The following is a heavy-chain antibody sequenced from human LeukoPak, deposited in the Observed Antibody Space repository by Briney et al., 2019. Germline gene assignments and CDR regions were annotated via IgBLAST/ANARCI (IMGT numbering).Heavy chain of an antibody. D-gene: IGHD3-10*02. CDR1: TFTFSSYS. J-gene: IGHJ6*04. CDR3: AELGITMIGGV. V-gene: IGHV3-21*01. Sequence: PGGSLRLSCAASTFTFSSYSMNWVRQAPGKGLEWVSSISSGGSFIYYADSVKGRFTISRDNAKNSLYLQMNSLRAEDTAVYYCAELGITMIGGVWGKGTTVTISS. CDR2: ISSGGSFI.